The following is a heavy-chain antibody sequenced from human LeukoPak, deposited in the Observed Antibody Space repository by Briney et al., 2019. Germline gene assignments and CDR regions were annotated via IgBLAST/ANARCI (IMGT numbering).Heavy chain of an antibody. CDR3: ARGRLGYCSSTTCYAEYYFDY. D-gene: IGHD2-2*01. J-gene: IGHJ4*02. CDR2: IIPILGIA. Sequence: GASVKVSCKASGYTFTSYGISWVRQAPGQGLEWMGRIIPILGIANYAQKLQGRVTITADKSTSTGYMELSSLRSEDTAVYYCARGRLGYCSSTTCYAEYYFDYWGQGTLVTVSS. V-gene: IGHV1-69*04. CDR1: GYTFTSYG.